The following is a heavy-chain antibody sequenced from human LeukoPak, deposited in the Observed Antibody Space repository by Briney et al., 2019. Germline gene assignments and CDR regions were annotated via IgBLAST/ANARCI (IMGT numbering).Heavy chain of an antibody. D-gene: IGHD5-12*01. CDR3: AKGIVATTN. V-gene: IGHV3-23*01. Sequence: GGSLRLSCMVSGFTLSSYEMSWIRQAPGKGLEWVSAISGSGGSTYYADSVKGRFTISRDNSKNTLYLQMNSLRAEDTAVYYCAKGIVATTNWGQGTLVTVSS. CDR1: GFTLSSYE. CDR2: ISGSGGST. J-gene: IGHJ4*02.